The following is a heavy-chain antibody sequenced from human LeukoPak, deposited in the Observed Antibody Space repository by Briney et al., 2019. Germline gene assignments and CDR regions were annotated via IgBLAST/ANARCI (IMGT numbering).Heavy chain of an antibody. Sequence: SETLSLTCTVSGGSISSSSFYWGWIRQPPGKGLEWIGSIYYRGSTYYNPSLKSRVTISVDMSENQVSLRLRSVTAADTAVYYCTEFYFDRSGYADYWGQGTLVTVSS. CDR1: GGSISSSSFY. V-gene: IGHV4-39*01. D-gene: IGHD3-22*01. J-gene: IGHJ4*02. CDR2: IYYRGST. CDR3: TEFYFDRSGYADY.